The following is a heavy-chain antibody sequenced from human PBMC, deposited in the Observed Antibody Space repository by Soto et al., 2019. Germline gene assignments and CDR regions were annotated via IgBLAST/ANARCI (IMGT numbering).Heavy chain of an antibody. CDR3: ARGPLPYSNYGWGYYYGMDV. Sequence: SETLSLTCAVYGGSFSGYYWSWIRQPPGKGLAWIGEINHSGSTNYNPSLKSRVTISVDTSKNQFSLKLSSVTAADTAVYYCARGPLPYSNYGWGYYYGMDVWGQGTTVTVSS. J-gene: IGHJ6*02. CDR1: GGSFSGYY. V-gene: IGHV4-34*01. D-gene: IGHD4-4*01. CDR2: INHSGST.